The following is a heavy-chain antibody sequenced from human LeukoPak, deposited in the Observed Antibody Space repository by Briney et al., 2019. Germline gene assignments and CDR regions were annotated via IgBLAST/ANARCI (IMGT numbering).Heavy chain of an antibody. CDR3: ARDDAYYDFWSGYSATWADYYYGMDA. V-gene: IGHV7-4-1*02. J-gene: IGHJ6*02. D-gene: IGHD3-3*01. CDR2: IDTNTGNP. CDR1: GYTFSNYT. Sequence: ASVKVSCKASGYTFSNYTLNWVRQAPGQGLEWMGWIDTNTGNPTYAQGFIGRFVFSLDTSVTTAYLQISSLKTEDTAVYYCARDDAYYDFWSGYSATWADYYYGMDAWGQGTTVTVSS.